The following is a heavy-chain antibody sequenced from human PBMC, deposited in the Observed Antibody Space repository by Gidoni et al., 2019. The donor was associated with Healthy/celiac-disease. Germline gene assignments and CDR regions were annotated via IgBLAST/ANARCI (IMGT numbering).Heavy chain of an antibody. J-gene: IGHJ5*02. CDR2: IYYSGST. CDR3: ARQAFYGDFRIRNYNWFDP. D-gene: IGHD4-17*01. V-gene: IGHV4-39*01. CDR1: GGSIRSSSYY. Sequence: QLQLQESGPGLVKPSETLSLTCTVSGGSIRSSSYYWGWIRQPPGKGLEWIGSIYYSGSTYYNPSLKSRVTISVDTSKNQFSLKLSSVTAADTAVYYCARQAFYGDFRIRNYNWFDPWGQGTLVTVSS.